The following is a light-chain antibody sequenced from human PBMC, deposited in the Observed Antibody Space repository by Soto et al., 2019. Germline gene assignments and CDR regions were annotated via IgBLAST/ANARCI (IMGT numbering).Light chain of an antibody. CDR1: SGHSSYA. CDR2: LNSDGSH. V-gene: IGLV4-69*01. CDR3: QTWDTGTVI. Sequence: QPVLTQSPSASASLGASVKFTCTLSSGHSSYAIAWHQQQPEKGPRYLMKLNSDGSHNKGDGIPDRFSGSSSGAERYLTISSLQYEDEADYYCQTWDTGTVIFGGGTQLTVL. J-gene: IGLJ7*01.